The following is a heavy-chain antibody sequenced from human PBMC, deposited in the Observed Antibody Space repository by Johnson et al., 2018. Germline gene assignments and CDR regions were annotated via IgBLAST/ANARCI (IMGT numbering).Heavy chain of an antibody. J-gene: IGHJ3*02. D-gene: IGHD3-10*01. CDR2: ISWNSDTI. CDR3: AKAFDYDGSGALHNDAFDI. V-gene: IGHV3-9*01. Sequence: EVQLVESGGGLVQPGRSLRLSCAASGFTFDDSAMHWVRQAPGKGLEWVSGISWNSDTIGYADSVKGRFTISRDNAKNSLYLQMNSMRPEDTALYYCAKAFDYDGSGALHNDAFDIWGQGTMVTVSS. CDR1: GFTFDDSA.